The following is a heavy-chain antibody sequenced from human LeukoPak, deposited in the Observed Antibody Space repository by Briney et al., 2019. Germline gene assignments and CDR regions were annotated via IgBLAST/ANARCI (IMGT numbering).Heavy chain of an antibody. D-gene: IGHD6-13*01. CDR1: GFTFSSYS. J-gene: IGHJ4*02. Sequence: GGSLRLSCAASGFTFSSYSMTWVRQAPGKGLVWVAQINSDGSGATYGDSAKGRFSISRDNAKNTLFLYMSGLRAEDTAVYYCARGTSTAPGIDYWGQGTLVAVSS. CDR3: ARGTSTAPGIDY. V-gene: IGHV3-74*01. CDR2: INSDGSGA.